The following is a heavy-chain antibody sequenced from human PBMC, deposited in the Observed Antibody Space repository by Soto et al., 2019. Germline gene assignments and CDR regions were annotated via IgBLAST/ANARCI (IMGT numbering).Heavy chain of an antibody. Sequence: QLVQSGAEVKKPGSSVTVSCKASGVTFSSYAIHWVRQAPGQGLEWLGKIIPSYDRVNYAQKFQGRVTVTADTYTTTVYMELSSLRSDDTAVYYCARDPSNDYGGDTFDYWGQGTLVTVSS. CDR2: IIPSYDRV. J-gene: IGHJ4*02. CDR3: ARDPSNDYGGDTFDY. D-gene: IGHD4-17*01. V-gene: IGHV1-69*06. CDR1: GVTFSSYA.